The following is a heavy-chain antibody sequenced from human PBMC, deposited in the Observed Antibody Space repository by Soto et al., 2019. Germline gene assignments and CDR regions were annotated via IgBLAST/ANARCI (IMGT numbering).Heavy chain of an antibody. J-gene: IGHJ5*02. CDR3: ARAYKSGLFDP. D-gene: IGHD1-1*01. CDR1: GGSVSSGSYY. CDR2: IYYSGST. Sequence: QVQLQESGPGLVKPSETLSLTCTVSGGSVSSGSYYWSWIRQPPGKGLEWIGYIYYSGSTNYNPSLKSRVTISVDTSKNQCSLKLSSVTAADTAVYYCARAYKSGLFDPWGQGTLVTVSS. V-gene: IGHV4-61*01.